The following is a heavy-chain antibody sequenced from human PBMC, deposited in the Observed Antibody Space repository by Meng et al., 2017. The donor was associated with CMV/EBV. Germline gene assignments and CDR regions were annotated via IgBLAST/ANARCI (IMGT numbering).Heavy chain of an antibody. D-gene: IGHD6-6*01. J-gene: IGHJ4*02. CDR2: ISWNSGSI. V-gene: IGHV3-9*01. Sequence: SLKISCAASGFTFDDYAMHWVRQAPGKGLEWVSGISWNSGSIGYADSVKGRFTISRDNAKNSLYLQMNSLRAEDTALHYCAKWKAARPGFDYWGQGTLVTVSS. CDR3: AKWKAARPGFDY. CDR1: GFTFDDYA.